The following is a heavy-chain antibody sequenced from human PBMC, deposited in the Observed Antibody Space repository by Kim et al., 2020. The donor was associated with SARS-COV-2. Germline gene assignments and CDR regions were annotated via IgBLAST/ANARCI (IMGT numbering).Heavy chain of an antibody. CDR3: ARAPGLTISNSPFDY. Sequence: ASVKVSCKASGYTFTSYAMHWVRQAPGQRLEWMGWINAGNGNTKYSQKFQGRVTITRDTSASTAYMELSSLRSEDTAVYYCARAPGLTISNSPFDYWGQGTLVTVSS. CDR1: GYTFTSYA. V-gene: IGHV1-3*01. CDR2: INAGNGNT. D-gene: IGHD3-9*01. J-gene: IGHJ4*02.